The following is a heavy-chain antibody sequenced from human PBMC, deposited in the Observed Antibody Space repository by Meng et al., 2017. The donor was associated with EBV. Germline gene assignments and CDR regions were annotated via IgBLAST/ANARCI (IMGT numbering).Heavy chain of an antibody. Sequence: QVQLVQSGAEVKKPGASVKVSCKASGYTFSSFGISWVRQAPGQGPEWMGWISAYNGDTKYAQKFQGRVTVTTDTSTSTAYMELRSLRRDDTAVYHCARGMRNFNFWGQGTLVTVSS. CDR1: GYTFSSFG. J-gene: IGHJ4*02. CDR3: ARGMRNFNF. V-gene: IGHV1-18*01. CDR2: ISAYNGDT.